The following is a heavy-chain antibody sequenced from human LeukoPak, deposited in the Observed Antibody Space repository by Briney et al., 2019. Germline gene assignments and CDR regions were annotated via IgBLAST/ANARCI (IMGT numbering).Heavy chain of an antibody. D-gene: IGHD1-26*01. V-gene: IGHV5-51*01. J-gene: IGHJ4*02. Sequence: GGALQISFKGSGCSFTSYWIGWVRQMPGKGLEGMGIIYPGDSDTRYSPSFQGQVTISADKSISTAYLQWSSLRASDTAMYYCARTGAGSVFDYWGQGTLVTVSS. CDR3: ARTGAGSVFDY. CDR1: GCSFTSYW. CDR2: IYPGDSDT.